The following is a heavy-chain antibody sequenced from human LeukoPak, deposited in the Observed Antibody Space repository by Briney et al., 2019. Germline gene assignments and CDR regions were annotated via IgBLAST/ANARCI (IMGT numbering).Heavy chain of an antibody. Sequence: GGSLRLSCAASGFTFSSYAMSWVRQAPGKGLEWVSAISGSDGCTYYADSVKGRFTISRDNSKNTLYLQMNSLRAEDTAVYYCAKDLVSYYDILTGYSAFDYWGQGTLVTVSS. V-gene: IGHV3-23*01. D-gene: IGHD3-9*01. CDR1: GFTFSSYA. J-gene: IGHJ4*02. CDR3: AKDLVSYYDILTGYSAFDY. CDR2: ISGSDGCT.